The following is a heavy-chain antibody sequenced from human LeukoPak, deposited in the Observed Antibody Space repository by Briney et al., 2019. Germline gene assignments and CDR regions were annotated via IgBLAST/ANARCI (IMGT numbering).Heavy chain of an antibody. CDR1: GGSISSSNW. V-gene: IGHV4-4*02. D-gene: IGHD3-10*01. CDR2: IYHSGST. J-gene: IGHJ5*02. CDR3: ARDHYYYGRRVNWFDP. Sequence: SSETLSLTCAVSGGSISSSNWWSWVRQPPGKGLEWIGEIYHSGSTNYNPSLKSRVTISVDKSKNQFSLKLSSVTAADTAVYYCARDHYYYGRRVNWFDPWGQGTLVTVSS.